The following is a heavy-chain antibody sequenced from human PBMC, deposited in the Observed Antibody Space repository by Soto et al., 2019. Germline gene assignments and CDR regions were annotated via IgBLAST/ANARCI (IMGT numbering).Heavy chain of an antibody. CDR2: IYYSGSI. J-gene: IGHJ5*02. V-gene: IGHV4-31*02. Sequence: WTWIRQHPGKGLEWIGNIYYSGSIHFNPSLKSRLTMLVDTSENQFSLKLTSVTAADTAVYYCARQSESTGYFYGRFDPWGQGTLVTVSS. CDR3: ARQSESTGYFYGRFDP. D-gene: IGHD3-9*01.